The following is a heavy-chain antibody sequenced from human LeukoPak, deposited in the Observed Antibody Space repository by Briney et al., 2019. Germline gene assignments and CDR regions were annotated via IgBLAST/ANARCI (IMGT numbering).Heavy chain of an antibody. D-gene: IGHD3-22*01. CDR2: VYDSGST. J-gene: IGHJ4*02. V-gene: IGHV4-39*01. CDR1: GGSISSSYL. CDR3: ASPASQVYYDSSGYYPGYYDY. Sequence: SETLSLTCTVSGGSISSSYLWGWLRQPPGKGLEWSGNVYDSGSTYYNPSLKSRVTISVDTSEDQFSLKLSSVTAADTAVYYCASPASQVYYDSSGYYPGYYDYWGQGTLVTVSS.